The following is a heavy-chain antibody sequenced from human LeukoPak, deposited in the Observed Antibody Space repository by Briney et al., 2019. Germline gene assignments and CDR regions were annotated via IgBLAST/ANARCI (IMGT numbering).Heavy chain of an antibody. CDR2: INPNNGGT. CDR1: GGTFSSYA. CDR3: ARGIVVVPAVQGY. J-gene: IGHJ4*02. Sequence: GASVKVSCKASGGTFSSYAISWVRQAPGQGLEWMGWINPNNGGTNYAQKFQGRVTMTRDTSISTAYMELSRLRSDDTAVYYCARGIVVVPAVQGYWGQGTLVTVSS. D-gene: IGHD2-2*01. V-gene: IGHV1-2*02.